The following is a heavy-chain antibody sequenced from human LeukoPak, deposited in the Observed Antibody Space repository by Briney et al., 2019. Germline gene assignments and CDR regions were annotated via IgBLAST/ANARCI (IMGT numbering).Heavy chain of an antibody. CDR3: ARTLLGWDDYYSYYMDV. CDR1: GYTFTIYG. J-gene: IGHJ6*03. D-gene: IGHD2/OR15-2a*01. V-gene: IGHV1-18*01. CDR2: ISAYNGNT. Sequence: ASVKVSCKASGYTFTIYGITWVRQAPGQGLEWMGRISAYNGNTNYAQKLQGRVTMTTDTSTSTAYMELRSLRSDDTAVYYRARTLLGWDDYYSYYMDVWGKGTTVTVSS.